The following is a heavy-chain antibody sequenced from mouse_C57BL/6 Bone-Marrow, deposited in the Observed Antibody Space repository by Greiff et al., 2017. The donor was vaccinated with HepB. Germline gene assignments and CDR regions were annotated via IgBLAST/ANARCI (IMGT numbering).Heavy chain of an antibody. CDR1: GFNIKNTY. J-gene: IGHJ4*01. D-gene: IGHD1-1*01. V-gene: IGHV14-3*01. CDR2: IDTENGNP. Sequence: VQLQQSVAELVRPGASVKLSCTASGFNIKNTYMHWVKQRPEQGLEWIGRIDTENGNPKYAPKVQGKATITADTSSNTAYLQLSSLTSEDTANYCCATICSYYAMDYWGQGTSVTVSS. CDR3: ATICSYYAMDY.